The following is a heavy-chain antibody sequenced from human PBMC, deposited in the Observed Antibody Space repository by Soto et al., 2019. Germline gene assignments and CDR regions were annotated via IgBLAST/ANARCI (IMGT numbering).Heavy chain of an antibody. J-gene: IGHJ3*02. CDR1: GYTFTSYF. CDR3: TRERVGVAPTPAFDI. Sequence: ASVKVSCKASGYTFTSYFMHWVRQAPGQGLEWMGIINPSGGSTSCAQKFQGRVTVTRDTSTSTLYMELCSLRSEGTAVYYCTRERVGVAPTPAFDIWGQGTMVTVSS. CDR2: INPSGGST. D-gene: IGHD1-26*01. V-gene: IGHV1-46*01.